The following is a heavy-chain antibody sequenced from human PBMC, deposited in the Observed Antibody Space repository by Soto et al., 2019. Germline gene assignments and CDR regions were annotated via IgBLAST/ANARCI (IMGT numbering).Heavy chain of an antibody. CDR1: GGSISSYY. CDR3: ARWVEVSLDYFDS. J-gene: IGHJ4*02. Sequence: PSETLSLPCTVAGGSISSYYWSWIRQPPGKGLEWIGYIYYSGSTNYNPSLKSRVTISVDTSKNQFSLNLNSVTAADTAVYYCARWVEVSLDYFDSWGQGTPVTVSS. V-gene: IGHV4-59*12. CDR2: IYYSGST. D-gene: IGHD1-20*01.